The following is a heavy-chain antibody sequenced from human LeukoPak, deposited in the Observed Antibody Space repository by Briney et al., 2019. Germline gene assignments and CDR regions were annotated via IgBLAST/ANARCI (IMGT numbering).Heavy chain of an antibody. D-gene: IGHD3-10*02. CDR3: ARITMSRFDP. Sequence: GGSLRLSCAASGFTVSSNYMSWVRQAPGKGLEWVSVIYGGGTTYYADSVKGRFTITRDNYKNTLYLQMNSLRAEDTAVYYCARITMSRFDPWGQGTLVTVS. J-gene: IGHJ5*02. V-gene: IGHV3-53*01. CDR1: GFTVSSNY. CDR2: IYGGGTT.